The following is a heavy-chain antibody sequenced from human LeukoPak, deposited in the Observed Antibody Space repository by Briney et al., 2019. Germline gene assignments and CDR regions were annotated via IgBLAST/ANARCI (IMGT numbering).Heavy chain of an antibody. Sequence: GGSLRLSCAASGFTFSSYAMSWVRQAPGKGREWVSAISGSGGSTYYADSVKGRFTISRDNSKNTLYLQMNSLRAEDTAVYYCAKAVLLWFGELAYFDYWGQGTLVTVSS. CDR2: ISGSGGST. D-gene: IGHD3-10*01. CDR3: AKAVLLWFGELAYFDY. J-gene: IGHJ4*02. V-gene: IGHV3-23*01. CDR1: GFTFSSYA.